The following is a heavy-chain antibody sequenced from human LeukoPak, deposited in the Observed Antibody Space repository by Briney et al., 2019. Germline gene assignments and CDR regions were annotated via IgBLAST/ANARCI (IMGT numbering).Heavy chain of an antibody. CDR3: ASSACGGECAYSGY. CDR1: GFTFSSYA. J-gene: IGHJ4*02. V-gene: IGHV3-30-3*01. CDR2: ISYDGSNK. Sequence: GGSLRLSCAASGFTFSSYAMHWVRQAPGKGLEWVAVISYDGSNKYYADSVKGRFTISRDNSKNTLYLQMNSLRAEDTAVYYCASSACGGECAYSGYWGQGTLVTVSS. D-gene: IGHD2-21*01.